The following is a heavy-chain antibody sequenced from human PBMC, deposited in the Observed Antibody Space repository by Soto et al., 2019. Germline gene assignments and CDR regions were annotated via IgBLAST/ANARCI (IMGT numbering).Heavy chain of an antibody. J-gene: IGHJ5*02. CDR3: ARDMQLAWGTVIDP. V-gene: IGHV4-59*01. D-gene: IGHD1-7*01. CDR2: IYYSGST. CDR1: GGPISSYY. Sequence: PSQTLSLTCTVSGGPISSYYWSFIRQPPGKGLECICFIYYSGSTNYNPSLKIRVTISVDTSKNQLSLKLSSVNAADTAVDYCARDMQLAWGTVIDPWGQGTLVNVSS.